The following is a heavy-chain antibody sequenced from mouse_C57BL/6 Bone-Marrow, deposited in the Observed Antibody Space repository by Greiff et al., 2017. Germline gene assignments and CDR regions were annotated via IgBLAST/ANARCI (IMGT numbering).Heavy chain of an antibody. D-gene: IGHD2-5*01. CDR3: AAYYSNYVDY. Sequence: QVQLQQPGAELVMPGASVKLSCKASGYTFTSYWMHWVKQRPGQGLEWIGEIDPSDSYTNYNQKFKGKSPLTVDKSSSTAYMQLSSLTSEDSAVYYFAAYYSNYVDYWGQGTTLPGSS. CDR1: GYTFTSYW. CDR2: IDPSDSYT. V-gene: IGHV1-69*01. J-gene: IGHJ2*01.